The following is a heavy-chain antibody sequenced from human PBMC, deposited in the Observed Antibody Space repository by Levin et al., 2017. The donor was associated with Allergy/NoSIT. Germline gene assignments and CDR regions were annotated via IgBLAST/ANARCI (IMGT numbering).Heavy chain of an antibody. CDR3: ARGPNEENAFDI. CDR2: INHSGST. V-gene: IGHV4-34*01. J-gene: IGHJ3*02. CDR1: GGSFSGYY. Sequence: SETLSLTCAVYGGSFSGYYWSWIRQPPGKGLEWIGEINHSGSTNYNPSLKSRVTISVDTSKNQFSLKLSSVTAADTAVYYCARGPNEENAFDIWGQGTMVTVSS. D-gene: IGHD1-1*01.